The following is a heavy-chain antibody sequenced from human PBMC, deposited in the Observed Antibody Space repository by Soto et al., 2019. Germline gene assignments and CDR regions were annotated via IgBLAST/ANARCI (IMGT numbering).Heavy chain of an antibody. D-gene: IGHD2-15*01. Sequence: GGSLRLSCAASGFTVSSNYVTWVRQAPGKGLEWVSIIYIGGHIYYADSVRGRFTMSGDTSKNTLYLQLNSLRAEDTAVYYCAKEVGIRGGGAFDIWGQGTMVTVSS. CDR2: IYIGGHI. J-gene: IGHJ3*02. CDR1: GFTVSSNY. V-gene: IGHV3-53*01. CDR3: AKEVGIRGGGAFDI.